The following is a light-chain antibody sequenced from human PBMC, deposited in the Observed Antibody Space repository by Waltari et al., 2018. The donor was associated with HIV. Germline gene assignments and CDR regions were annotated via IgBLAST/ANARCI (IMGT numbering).Light chain of an antibody. J-gene: IGKJ1*01. Sequence: DIRLTQSPSTPSASAGDRVAITCRAVQNVGAFLAWYQQKPGKPPKLLTFQASILEGGVPSRFSGSVSGSDFTLTINGLQSDDFATYYCHQYASFSGTFGQGTKVEL. CDR2: QAS. CDR3: HQYASFSGT. CDR1: QNVGAF. V-gene: IGKV1-5*03.